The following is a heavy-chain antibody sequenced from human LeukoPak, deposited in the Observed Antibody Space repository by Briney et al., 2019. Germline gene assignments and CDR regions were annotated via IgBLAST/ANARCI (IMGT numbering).Heavy chain of an antibody. CDR1: GYTLTELS. V-gene: IGHV1-24*01. D-gene: IGHD2-15*01. Sequence: ASVKVSCKVSGYTLTELSMHWVRQAPGKGLEWMGGFDPEDGETIYAQKFQGRVTMTGDTSTDTAYMELSSLRSEDTAVYYCATMSGLLYDYWGQGTLVTVSS. CDR2: FDPEDGET. CDR3: ATMSGLLYDY. J-gene: IGHJ4*02.